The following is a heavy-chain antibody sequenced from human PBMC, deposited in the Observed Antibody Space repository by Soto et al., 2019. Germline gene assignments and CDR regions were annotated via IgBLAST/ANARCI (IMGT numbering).Heavy chain of an antibody. CDR2: IWYDGRNK. CDR3: ARAPPDYYGMDV. Sequence: GGSLRLSCAASGFTFSSYGMHWVRQAPGKGLEWVAVIWYDGRNKYYADSVKGRFTISRDNSKNTLYLQMDSLRAEDTAVYYCARAPPDYYGMDVWGQGTTVTVSS. V-gene: IGHV3-33*08. J-gene: IGHJ6*02. CDR1: GFTFSSYG.